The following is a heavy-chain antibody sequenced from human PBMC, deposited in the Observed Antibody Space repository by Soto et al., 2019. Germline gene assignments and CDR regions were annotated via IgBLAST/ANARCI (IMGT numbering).Heavy chain of an antibody. V-gene: IGHV3-48*02. Sequence: EVQLVESGGGLVQPGGSLRLSCADSGFSFSTYSMNWVRQAPGKGLEWVSFISSSSSTIYYADSVKGRFTISRDNAKNSPYLQMNILRDEDTAVYFCARDRGYGGNFDFWGQGTLVTVSS. D-gene: IGHD2-15*01. CDR1: GFSFSTYS. CDR2: ISSSSSTI. J-gene: IGHJ4*02. CDR3: ARDRGYGGNFDF.